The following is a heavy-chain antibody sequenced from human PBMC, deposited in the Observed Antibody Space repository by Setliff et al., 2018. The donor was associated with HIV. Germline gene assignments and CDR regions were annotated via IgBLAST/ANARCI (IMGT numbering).Heavy chain of an antibody. CDR1: GGSISSSSYY. Sequence: SETLSLTCTVSGGSISSSSYYWGWIRQPPGKRLEWLGSVYQSGSTSYNPSLSSRLTISVDTSKNQVSLRLSSVTAADTGVYYCARHRDPPGSRWIFYYYYMDLWGGGTTVTVSS. V-gene: IGHV4-39*01. D-gene: IGHD6-13*01. CDR3: ARHRDPPGSRWIFYYYYMDL. CDR2: VYQSGST. J-gene: IGHJ6*03.